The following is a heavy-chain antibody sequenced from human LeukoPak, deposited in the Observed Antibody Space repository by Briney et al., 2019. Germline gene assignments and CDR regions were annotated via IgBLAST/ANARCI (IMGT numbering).Heavy chain of an antibody. CDR2: IYYSGST. CDR1: GGSISSYY. Sequence: SETLSLTCTVSGGSISSYYWSWIRQPPGKGLEWIGYIYYSGSTNYNPSLKSRVTISVDTSKNQFSLKLSSVTAADTAVYYCARGEFGVAVGVYWGQGTLVTVSS. J-gene: IGHJ4*02. CDR3: ARGEFGVAVGVY. V-gene: IGHV4-59*01. D-gene: IGHD3-3*01.